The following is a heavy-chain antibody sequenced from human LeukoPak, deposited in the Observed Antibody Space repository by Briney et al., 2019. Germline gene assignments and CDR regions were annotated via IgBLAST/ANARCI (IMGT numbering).Heavy chain of an antibody. CDR2: IKQDGSEK. CDR1: GFTFSSYW. CDR3: ARGGRRYYYGSGSYYSPFDI. J-gene: IGHJ3*02. D-gene: IGHD3-10*01. V-gene: IGHV3-7*01. Sequence: PGGSLRLPCAASGFTFSSYWMSWVRQAPGKGLEWVANIKQDGSEKYYVDSVKGRFTISRDNAKNSLYLQMNSLRAEDTAVYYCARGGRRYYYGSGSYYSPFDIWGQGTMVTVSS.